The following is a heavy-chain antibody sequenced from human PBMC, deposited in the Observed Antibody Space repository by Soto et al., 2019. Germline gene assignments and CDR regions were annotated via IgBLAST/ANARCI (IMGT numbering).Heavy chain of an antibody. D-gene: IGHD3-22*01. CDR2: IYYSGST. CDR1: GGSISSSSYY. J-gene: IGHJ6*02. Sequence: QLQLQESGPGLVKPSETLSLTCTVSGGSISSSSYYWGWIRQPPGKGLEWIGSIYYSGSTYYNPSLKSRVTISVDTSKNQFALKLSSVTAADTAVYYCARHDRGRVKLQKFAPILDSSGYGGDVWGQGTTVTVSS. CDR3: ARHDRGRVKLQKFAPILDSSGYGGDV. V-gene: IGHV4-39*01.